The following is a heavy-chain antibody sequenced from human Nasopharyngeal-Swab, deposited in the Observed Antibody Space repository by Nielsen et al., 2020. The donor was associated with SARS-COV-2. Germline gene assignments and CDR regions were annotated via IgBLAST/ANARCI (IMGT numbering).Heavy chain of an antibody. D-gene: IGHD6-13*01. CDR1: GGSISSGGYS. V-gene: IGHV4-30-2*01. J-gene: IGHJ4*02. CDR2: IYHSGST. Sequence: LRLSCAVSGGSISSGGYSWSWIRQPPGKGLEGIGYIYHSGSTYYNPSLKSRVTISVDRSKNQFSLKLSSVTAADTAVYYCARVGAAAVEAFDYWGQGTLVTGSS. CDR3: ARVGAAAVEAFDY.